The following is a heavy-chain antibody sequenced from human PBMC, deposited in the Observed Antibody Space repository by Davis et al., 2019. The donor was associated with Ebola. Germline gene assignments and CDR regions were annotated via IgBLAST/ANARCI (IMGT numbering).Heavy chain of an antibody. Sequence: GESLKISCAASGFTFSSYWMHWVRQAPGKGLVWVSRISSDGRTTTYADSVKGRFTISRDNAKNTLSLQMNSLRAEDTAVYYCARDGLGDAFDIWGQGTMVTVSS. CDR2: ISSDGRTT. D-gene: IGHD3/OR15-3a*01. V-gene: IGHV3-74*01. J-gene: IGHJ3*02. CDR1: GFTFSSYW. CDR3: ARDGLGDAFDI.